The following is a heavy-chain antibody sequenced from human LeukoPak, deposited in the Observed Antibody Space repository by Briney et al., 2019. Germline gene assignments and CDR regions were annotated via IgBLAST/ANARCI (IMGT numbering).Heavy chain of an antibody. CDR2: IYPGDSDT. Sequence: GESLKISCKSSGYSFTSYWIGWVRQMPGKGLEWMGIIYPGDSDTRYSPSFQGQVTISADKSISTAYLQWNSLKASDTAVYYCARDRKEQLLGYYYYYMDVWGKGTTVTVSS. D-gene: IGHD6-13*01. CDR3: ARDRKEQLLGYYYYYMDV. CDR1: GYSFTSYW. J-gene: IGHJ6*03. V-gene: IGHV5-51*01.